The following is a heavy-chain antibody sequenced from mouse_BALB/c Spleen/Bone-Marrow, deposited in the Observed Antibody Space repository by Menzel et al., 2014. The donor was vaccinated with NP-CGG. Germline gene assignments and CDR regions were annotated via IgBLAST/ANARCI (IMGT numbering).Heavy chain of an antibody. V-gene: IGHV4-1*02. D-gene: IGHD1-1*01. CDR3: ARPDYYGYLNY. Sequence: EVLLVESGGGLVQPGGSLKLSCAASGFDFSRYWMSWVRQAPGKGLEWIGEINPDSRTINYSPSLKDKFIISRDNAKNTLDLRLNKVRSEDTALYYCARPDYYGYLNYWGQGTTLTVSS. J-gene: IGHJ2*01. CDR2: INPDSRTI. CDR1: GFDFSRYW.